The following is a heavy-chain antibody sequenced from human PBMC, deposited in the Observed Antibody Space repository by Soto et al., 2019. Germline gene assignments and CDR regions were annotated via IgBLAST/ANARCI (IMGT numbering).Heavy chain of an antibody. Sequence: GGSLRLSCAASGFTFSSYWMSWVRQAPGKGLEWVANIKQDGSEKYYVDSVKGRFTISRDNAKNSLYLQMNSLRAEDTAVYYWARDRSSSWYMYFXYWGKVTLVTVSS. J-gene: IGHJ4*02. CDR1: GFTFSSYW. D-gene: IGHD6-13*01. CDR2: IKQDGSEK. CDR3: ARDRSSSWYMYFXY. V-gene: IGHV3-7*01.